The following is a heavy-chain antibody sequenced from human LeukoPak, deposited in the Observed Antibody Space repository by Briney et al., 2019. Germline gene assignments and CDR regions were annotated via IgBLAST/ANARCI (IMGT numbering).Heavy chain of an antibody. Sequence: ASVKVSCKASGYTFTSYGISWVRQAPGQGLEWMGWISAYNGNTNYAQNLQGRVTMTTDTSTSTVYMELRSLRSDDTAVYYCARDRATSSDFGYWGQGTLVTVSS. V-gene: IGHV1-18*01. CDR1: GYTFTSYG. CDR2: ISAYNGNT. J-gene: IGHJ4*02. D-gene: IGHD6-6*01. CDR3: ARDRATSSDFGY.